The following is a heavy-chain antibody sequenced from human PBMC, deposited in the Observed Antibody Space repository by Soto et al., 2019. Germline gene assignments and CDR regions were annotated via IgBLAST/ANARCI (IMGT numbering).Heavy chain of an antibody. J-gene: IGHJ4*02. D-gene: IGHD4-17*01. CDR3: ARSPEATVTAFDY. CDR2: IYYSGST. CDR1: GGSISSGGYY. Sequence: QVQLQESGPGLVKPSQTLSLTCTVSGGSISSGGYYWSWIRQHPGKGLEWIGYIYYSGSTYYNPSLKSRVTISADTSKNQFSRKLSSVTAADTAVYYCARSPEATVTAFDYWGQGTLVTVSS. V-gene: IGHV4-31*03.